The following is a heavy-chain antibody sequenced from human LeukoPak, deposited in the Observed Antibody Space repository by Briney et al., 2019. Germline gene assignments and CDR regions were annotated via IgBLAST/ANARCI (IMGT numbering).Heavy chain of an antibody. V-gene: IGHV4-38-2*02. J-gene: IGHJ4*02. CDR3: VTYYYDSSGYYGFDY. D-gene: IGHD3-22*01. Sequence: SETLSLTCTVSGYSISSGYYWGWIRQPPGKGLEWIGSIYHSGSTYYNPSLKSRVTISVDTSKNQFSLKLSSVTAADTAVYYCVTYYYDSSGYYGFDYWGQGTLVTVSS. CDR2: IYHSGST. CDR1: GYSISSGYY.